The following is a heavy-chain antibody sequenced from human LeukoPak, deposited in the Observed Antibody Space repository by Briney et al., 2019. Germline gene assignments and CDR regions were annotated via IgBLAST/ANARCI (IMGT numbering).Heavy chain of an antibody. Sequence: GGSPRLPCAASGFTLSTYWMSWVRQAPGKGLEWVPNIEGDGSDKNYRDSVKGRFSISRDSAKNSLYLQMNSLTAEDTGVYYCTRGQTTVTPDGFDIWGQGTMVTVSS. V-gene: IGHV3-7*01. CDR1: GFTLSTYW. CDR2: IEGDGSDK. D-gene: IGHD4-11*01. CDR3: TRGQTTVTPDGFDI. J-gene: IGHJ3*02.